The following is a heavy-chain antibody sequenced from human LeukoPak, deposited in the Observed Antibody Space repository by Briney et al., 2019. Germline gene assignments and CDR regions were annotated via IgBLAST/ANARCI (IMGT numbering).Heavy chain of an antibody. CDR1: GGSITSDGYS. J-gene: IGHJ5*02. V-gene: IGHV4-31*03. CDR3: ARDRLATSPRGWFDP. Sequence: SQTLSLTCNVSGGSITSDGYSWTWIRQHPATGLEWLGYIYHGGTSYYNPSLTGRLSMSMDTSRNLFSLKLTSVTAADTPVYFCARDRLATSPRGWFDPWGQGTLVTVSS. D-gene: IGHD2-2*01. CDR2: IYHGGTS.